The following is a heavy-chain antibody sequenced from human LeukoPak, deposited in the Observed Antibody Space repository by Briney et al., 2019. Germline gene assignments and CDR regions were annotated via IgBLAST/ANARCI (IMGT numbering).Heavy chain of an antibody. CDR1: GFTFSSYG. V-gene: IGHV3-23*01. Sequence: PGGSLRLSCAASGFTFSSYGMSWVRQAPGKGLEWVSAISGSGGSTYYADSVKGRFTISRDNSKNTLYLQMNSLRAEDTAVYYCARDRRYYDSSGYEGLAWYFDYWGQGTLVTVSS. J-gene: IGHJ4*02. D-gene: IGHD3-22*01. CDR3: ARDRRYYDSSGYEGLAWYFDY. CDR2: ISGSGGST.